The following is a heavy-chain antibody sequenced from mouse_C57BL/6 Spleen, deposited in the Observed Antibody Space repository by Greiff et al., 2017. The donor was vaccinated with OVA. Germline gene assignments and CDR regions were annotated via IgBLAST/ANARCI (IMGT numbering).Heavy chain of an antibody. CDR2: ISSGSSTI. CDR3: ARPQSLYYGSSYAY. J-gene: IGHJ3*01. CDR1: GFTFSDYG. D-gene: IGHD1-1*01. Sequence: EVKLVESGGGLVKPGGSLKLSCAASGFTFSDYGMHWVRQAPEKGLEWVAYISSGSSTIYYADTVKGRFTISRDNAKNTLFLQMTSLRSEDTAMYYCARPQSLYYGSSYAYWGQGTLVTVSA. V-gene: IGHV5-17*01.